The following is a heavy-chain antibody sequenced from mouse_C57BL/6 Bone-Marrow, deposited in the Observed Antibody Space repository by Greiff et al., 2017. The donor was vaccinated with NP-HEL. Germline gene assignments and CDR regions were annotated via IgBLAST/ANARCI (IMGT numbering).Heavy chain of an antibody. CDR1: GYTFTDYY. CDR2: IYPGSGNT. V-gene: IGHV1-76*01. Sequence: VKLQESGAELVRPGASVKLSCKASGYTFTDYYINWVKQRPGQGLEWIARIYPGSGNTYYNEKFKGKATLTAEKSSSTAYMQLSSLTSEDSAVYFCATYYSLFYAMDYWGQGTSVTVSS. CDR3: ATYYSLFYAMDY. D-gene: IGHD2-12*01. J-gene: IGHJ4*01.